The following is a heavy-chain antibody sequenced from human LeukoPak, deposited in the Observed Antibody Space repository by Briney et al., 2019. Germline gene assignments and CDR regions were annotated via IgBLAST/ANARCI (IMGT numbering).Heavy chain of an antibody. V-gene: IGHV3-7*01. Sequence: PGGSLRLSCAASGFTFSSYAMSWVRQAPGKGLEWVANIKQDGSEKYYVDSVKGRFTISRDNAKNSLYLQMNSLRAEDTAVYYCAREIRIEVTSHDYWGQGTLVTVSS. CDR1: GFTFSSYA. CDR2: IKQDGSEK. D-gene: IGHD4-23*01. J-gene: IGHJ4*02. CDR3: AREIRIEVTSHDY.